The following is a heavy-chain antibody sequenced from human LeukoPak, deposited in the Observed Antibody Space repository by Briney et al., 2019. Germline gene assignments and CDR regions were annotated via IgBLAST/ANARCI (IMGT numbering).Heavy chain of an antibody. Sequence: GVSLRLSCAASGFTFSSYSMNWVRQAPGKGLEWVSYISSSSSNIYYADSVKGRFTISRDISKNTLYLQMNSLSPEDTAVYYCARDWCSTTVCFVVSAYMDVWGKGTTVTVSS. CDR3: ARDWCSTTVCFVVSAYMDV. D-gene: IGHD2-8*01. J-gene: IGHJ6*03. V-gene: IGHV3-21*05. CDR2: ISSSSSNI. CDR1: GFTFSSYS.